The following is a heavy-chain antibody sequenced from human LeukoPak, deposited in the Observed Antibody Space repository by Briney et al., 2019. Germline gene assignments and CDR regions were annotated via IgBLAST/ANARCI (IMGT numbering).Heavy chain of an antibody. CDR3: ASREDYYDSSGLDY. D-gene: IGHD3-22*01. CDR1: GGSISSSSYY. CDR2: IYYSGST. J-gene: IGHJ4*02. V-gene: IGHV4-39*01. Sequence: SETLSLTCTVSGGSISSSSYYCGWIRQPPGKGLEWVGSIYYSGSTYYNPSLKSRVTISVDTSKNQFSLKLSSVPAADTAVYYCASREDYYDSSGLDYWGQGTLVTVSS.